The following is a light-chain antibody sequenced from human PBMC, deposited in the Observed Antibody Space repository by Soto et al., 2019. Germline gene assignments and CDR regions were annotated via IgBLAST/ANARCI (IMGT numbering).Light chain of an antibody. CDR2: SNN. J-gene: IGLJ2*01. CDR1: SSNIGSNT. Sequence: QSVLTQPPSASGTPGQRVTISRSGSSSNIGSNTVNWYQQLPGTAPKLLIYSNNQRPSGVPDRFSGSKSGTSASLAISGLQSEDEADYYCAAWDDSLNGVVFGGATKLTVL. V-gene: IGLV1-44*01. CDR3: AAWDDSLNGVV.